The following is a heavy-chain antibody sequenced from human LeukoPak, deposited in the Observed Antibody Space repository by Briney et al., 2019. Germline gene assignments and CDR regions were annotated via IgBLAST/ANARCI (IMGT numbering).Heavy chain of an antibody. Sequence: GGSLRLSCAASGFTFSSYAMSWVRQAPGKGLEWVSAISGSGGSTYYADSVKGRFTISRDNSKNTLYLQMNSLRAEDTAVYYCAKSGAYSSSPPLRDYYFDYWGQGTLVTVSS. CDR3: AKSGAYSSSPPLRDYYFDY. CDR1: GFTFSSYA. D-gene: IGHD6-13*01. CDR2: ISGSGGST. V-gene: IGHV3-23*01. J-gene: IGHJ4*02.